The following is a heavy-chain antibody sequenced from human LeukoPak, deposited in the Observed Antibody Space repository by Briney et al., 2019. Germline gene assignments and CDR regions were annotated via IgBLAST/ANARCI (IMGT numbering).Heavy chain of an antibody. CDR3: ARESYYYYGMDV. V-gene: IGHV4-61*01. J-gene: IGHJ6*04. CDR1: GGSVSSGSYY. CDR2: IYYSGST. Sequence: PSETLSLTCTVSGGSVSSGSYYWSWIRQPPGKGLEWIGYIYYSGSTNYNPSLKSRATISVDTSKNQFSLKLSSVTAADTAVYYCARESYYYYGMDVWGKGTTVTVSS.